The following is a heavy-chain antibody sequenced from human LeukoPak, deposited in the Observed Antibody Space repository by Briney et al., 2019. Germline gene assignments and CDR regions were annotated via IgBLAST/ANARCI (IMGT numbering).Heavy chain of an antibody. Sequence: KPGGSLRLSCAASGFTFSDYYMSWIRQAPGKGLEWVSYISSSGSTIYYADSVKGRFTIPRDNAKNSLYLQMNSLRAEDTAVYYCASFGYGGARDQDYWGQGTLVTVSS. CDR1: GFTFSDYY. CDR2: ISSSGSTI. V-gene: IGHV3-11*01. J-gene: IGHJ4*02. D-gene: IGHD3-10*01. CDR3: ASFGYGGARDQDY.